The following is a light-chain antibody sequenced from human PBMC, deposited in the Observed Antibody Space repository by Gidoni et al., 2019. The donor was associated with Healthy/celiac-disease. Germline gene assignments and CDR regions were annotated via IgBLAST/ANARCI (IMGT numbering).Light chain of an antibody. CDR2: KAS. CDR1: QSISIW. Sequence: DIQMTQYTSSLYASVGDRVTITCRASQSISIWLAWYQQKPGKAPKLLIYKASSLESGVPSRFSGSGSGTEFTLTISSLQPDDFATYYCQQYNSYPLTFGGGTKVEIK. J-gene: IGKJ4*01. CDR3: QQYNSYPLT. V-gene: IGKV1-5*03.